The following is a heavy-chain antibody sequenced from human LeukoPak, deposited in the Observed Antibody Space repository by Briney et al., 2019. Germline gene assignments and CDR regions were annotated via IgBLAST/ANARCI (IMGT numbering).Heavy chain of an antibody. Sequence: GGSLRLSCSASGFTVGTNSMSWVRQSPGKGLEWVSVIYSGGSTYYADSVNGRFTISRDNSRNTLFLQMNSLRAEDTALYYCASAREYCGSAECYEYFHHWGQGTLVTVSS. CDR1: GFTVGTNS. V-gene: IGHV3-53*01. CDR2: IYSGGST. CDR3: ASAREYCGSAECYEYFHH. D-gene: IGHD2-21*01. J-gene: IGHJ1*01.